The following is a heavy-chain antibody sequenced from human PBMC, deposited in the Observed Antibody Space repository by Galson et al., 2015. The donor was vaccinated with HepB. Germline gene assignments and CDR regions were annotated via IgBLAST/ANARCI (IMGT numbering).Heavy chain of an antibody. V-gene: IGHV1-69-2*01. CDR1: GYTFTDYY. CDR3: ATSTDYNDYYYMDV. J-gene: IGHJ6*03. Sequence: VKVSCKVSGYTFTDYYMHWVQQAPGKGLEWMGLVDPEDGETIYAEKFQGRVTITADTSTDTAYMELSSLRSEDTAVYYCATSTDYNDYYYMDVWGKGTTVTVSS. CDR2: VDPEDGET.